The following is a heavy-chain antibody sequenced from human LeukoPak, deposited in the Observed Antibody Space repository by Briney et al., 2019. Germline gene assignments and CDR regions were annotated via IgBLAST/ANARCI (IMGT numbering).Heavy chain of an antibody. J-gene: IGHJ6*02. Sequence: GASVKVSCKVSGYTLTELSMHWVRQAPGKGLEWMGGFDPEDGETIYAQKFQGRVTMTEDTSTDTAYMELSSLRSEDTAVYYCAIDYEFWTDQSRYYYGMDVWGQGTTVTVSS. D-gene: IGHD3/OR15-3a*01. CDR2: FDPEDGET. V-gene: IGHV1-24*01. CDR3: AIDYEFWTDQSRYYYGMDV. CDR1: GYTLTELS.